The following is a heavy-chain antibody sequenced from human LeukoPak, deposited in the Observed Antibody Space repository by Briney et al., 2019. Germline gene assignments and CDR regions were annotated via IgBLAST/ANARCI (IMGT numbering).Heavy chain of an antibody. Sequence: SETLSLTCTVSGGSISSYYWSWIRQPPGKGLEWIGYISYSGNTNYHPSLKSRVTISVDTSNNQFSLKLSSVTAADTAVYYWARQGGYIAPLAFWGQGTLVTVSA. J-gene: IGHJ4*02. D-gene: IGHD6-13*01. V-gene: IGHV4-59*08. CDR3: ARQGGYIAPLAF. CDR1: GGSISSYY. CDR2: ISYSGNT.